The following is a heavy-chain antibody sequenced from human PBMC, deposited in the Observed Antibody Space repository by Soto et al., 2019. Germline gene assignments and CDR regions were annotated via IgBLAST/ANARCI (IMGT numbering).Heavy chain of an antibody. CDR1: GGSISSGGYS. CDR3: ARQDYNDYLLY. D-gene: IGHD4-4*01. J-gene: IGHJ4*02. Sequence: SETLSLTCAASGGSISSGGYSWSWIRQPPGKGLEWIGYIYHSGSTYYNPSLKSRVTISVDRSKNQFSLKLSSVTAADTAVYYCARQDYNDYLLYWGQGNLVTVSS. CDR2: IYHSGST. V-gene: IGHV4-30-2*01.